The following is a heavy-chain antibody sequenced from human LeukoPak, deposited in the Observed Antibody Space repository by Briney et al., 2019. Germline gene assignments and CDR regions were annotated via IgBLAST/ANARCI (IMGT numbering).Heavy chain of an antibody. V-gene: IGHV3-53*01. Sequence: GGSLRLSCAASGFTVSSNYMSWVRQAPGKGLEWVSVIYSGGSTYYADSVKGRFIISRDNSKNTLYLQMNSLRAEDTAVYYCASIPGIAAAGTLPWGQGTLVTVSS. CDR3: ASIPGIAAAGTLP. J-gene: IGHJ5*02. D-gene: IGHD6-13*01. CDR2: IYSGGST. CDR1: GFTVSSNY.